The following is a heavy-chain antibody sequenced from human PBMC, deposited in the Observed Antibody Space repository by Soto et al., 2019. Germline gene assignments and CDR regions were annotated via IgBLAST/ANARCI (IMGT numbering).Heavy chain of an antibody. CDR1: GFTFSSYS. Sequence: GSLRLSCAASGFTFSSYSMNWVRQAPGKGLEWVSSISSSSSYIYYADSVKGRFTISRDNAKNSLYLQMNSLRAEDTAVYYCARDPGVPTVTTYNYYYYYYMDVWGKGTTVTVSS. CDR2: ISSSSSYI. V-gene: IGHV3-21*01. CDR3: ARDPGVPTVTTYNYYYYYYMDV. J-gene: IGHJ6*03. D-gene: IGHD4-17*01.